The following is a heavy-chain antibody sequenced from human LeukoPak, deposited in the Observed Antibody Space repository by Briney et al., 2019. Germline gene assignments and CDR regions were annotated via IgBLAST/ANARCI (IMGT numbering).Heavy chain of an antibody. Sequence: SETPSLTCAVYGVSFNGYYWSWIRQPPGKGLEWIGEINHSGSTNYNPSLKSRVTISVDTSKNQFSLELSSVTAADTAVYYCARDQGALGWFDPWGQGTLVTVSS. J-gene: IGHJ5*02. CDR3: ARDQGALGWFDP. D-gene: IGHD1-26*01. CDR1: GVSFNGYY. V-gene: IGHV4-34*01. CDR2: INHSGST.